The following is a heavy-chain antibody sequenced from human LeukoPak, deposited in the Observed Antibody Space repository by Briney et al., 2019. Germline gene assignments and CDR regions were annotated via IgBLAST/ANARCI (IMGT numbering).Heavy chain of an antibody. CDR3: ASSRMNYDSWTGGYYYMDV. Sequence: GASVKVSCKASGGTFSSYAISWVRQAPGQGLEWMGGIIPIFGTANYAQKFQGRVTITTDESTSTAYMELSSLRSEDTAVYYCASSRMNYDSWTGGYYYMDVWGKGTTVTVSS. J-gene: IGHJ6*03. CDR2: IIPIFGTA. V-gene: IGHV1-69*05. CDR1: GGTFSSYA. D-gene: IGHD3-3*01.